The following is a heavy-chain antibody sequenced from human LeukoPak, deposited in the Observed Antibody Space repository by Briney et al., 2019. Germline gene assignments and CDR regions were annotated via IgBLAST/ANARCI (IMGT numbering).Heavy chain of an antibody. Sequence: SETLSLTCAVYGGSFSGYYWSWIRQPPGKGLEWIGEINHSGSTNYNPSLKSRVTISVDTSKNQFSLKLSSVTAADTAVYYCERVKPTVTPNWFDPWGQGTLVTVSS. CDR3: ERVKPTVTPNWFDP. D-gene: IGHD4-11*01. V-gene: IGHV4-34*01. CDR1: GGSFSGYY. J-gene: IGHJ5*02. CDR2: INHSGST.